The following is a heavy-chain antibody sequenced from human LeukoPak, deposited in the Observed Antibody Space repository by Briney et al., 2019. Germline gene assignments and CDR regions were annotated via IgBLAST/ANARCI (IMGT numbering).Heavy chain of an antibody. CDR2: IHYSGAT. D-gene: IGHD4-17*01. CDR3: ARHGDYGRYDY. Sequence: SETLSLTCTVSGGSINSNGYYWGWIRQPPGKGLECIGSIHYSGATYYNPSLKSRVTISLDTSKNQFSLRLTSVTAADTAVYYCARHGDYGRYDYWGQGTLATVSS. J-gene: IGHJ4*02. CDR1: GGSINSNGYY. V-gene: IGHV4-39*01.